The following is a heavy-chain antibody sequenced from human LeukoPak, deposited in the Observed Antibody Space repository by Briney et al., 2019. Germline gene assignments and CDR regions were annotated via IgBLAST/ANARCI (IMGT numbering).Heavy chain of an antibody. CDR3: ARVGYYYGSGSWAFDY. CDR2: INHSGST. V-gene: IGHV4-34*01. D-gene: IGHD3-10*01. J-gene: IGHJ4*02. Sequence: PSETLSLTCAVYGGSFSGYYWSWIRQPPGKGLEWIGEINHSGSTNYNPSLKSRVTISVGTSKNQFSLKLSSVTAADTAVYYCARVGYYYGSGSWAFDYWGQGTLVTVSS. CDR1: GGSFSGYY.